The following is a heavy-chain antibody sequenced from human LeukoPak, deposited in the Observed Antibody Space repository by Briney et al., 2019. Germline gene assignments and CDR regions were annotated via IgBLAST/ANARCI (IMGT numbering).Heavy chain of an antibody. CDR3: TTEVLLWFGEISEY. D-gene: IGHD3-10*01. CDR2: IKSKTDGGTT. J-gene: IGHJ4*02. CDR1: GFTFSNAW. V-gene: IGHV3-15*01. Sequence: GGSLRLSCAASGFTFSNAWMSWVRQAPGKGLEWVGRIKSKTDGGTTDYAAPVKGRFTISRDDSKNTLYLQMNSLKTEDTAVYYCTTEVLLWFGEISEYWGQGTLVTVSS.